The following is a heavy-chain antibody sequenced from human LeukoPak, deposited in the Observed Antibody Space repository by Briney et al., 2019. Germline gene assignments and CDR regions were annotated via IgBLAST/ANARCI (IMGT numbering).Heavy chain of an antibody. CDR3: AKDGTSGWYVGNWFDP. CDR2: ISGSGGST. V-gene: IGHV3-23*01. Sequence: GRSLRLSCAASGFTFSSYAMSWVRQAPGKGLEWVSAISGSGGSTYYADSVKGRFTTSRDNSKSTLYLQMSSLRAEDTAIYYCAKDGTSGWYVGNWFDPWGQGTLVTVSS. CDR1: GFTFSSYA. D-gene: IGHD6-19*01. J-gene: IGHJ5*02.